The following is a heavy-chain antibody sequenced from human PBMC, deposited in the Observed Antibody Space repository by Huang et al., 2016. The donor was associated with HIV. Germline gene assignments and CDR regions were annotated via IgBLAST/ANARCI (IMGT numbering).Heavy chain of an antibody. D-gene: IGHD2-15*01. J-gene: IGHJ6*02. CDR3: ARQDMEYGMDV. Sequence: EVQLVQSGAEVKKSGESLKLSCKGTGYSFTSYWIGWVRQMPGKGLEWKVVIYAGDSDTRYSPSFQGQVTISADKAITNAYLQWSSLKASDTAMYYCARQDMEYGMDVWGQGTTVTVSS. CDR2: IYAGDSDT. CDR1: GYSFTSYW. V-gene: IGHV5-51*01.